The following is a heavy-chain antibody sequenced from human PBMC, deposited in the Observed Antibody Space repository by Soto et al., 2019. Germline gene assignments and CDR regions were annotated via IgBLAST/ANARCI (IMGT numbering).Heavy chain of an antibody. CDR1: GFTFDDYA. CDR2: ISWNSGSI. J-gene: IGHJ3*02. CDR3: AKGVYGVRDDDFNI. Sequence: EVQLVESGGGLVQPGRSLRLSCAASGFTFDDYAMHWVRQAPGKGLEWVSGISWNSGSIGYADSVKGRFTISRDNAKNSLYLQMNSLRAEDTALYYCAKGVYGVRDDDFNIWGQEPMVTVSS. D-gene: IGHD2-8*01. V-gene: IGHV3-9*01.